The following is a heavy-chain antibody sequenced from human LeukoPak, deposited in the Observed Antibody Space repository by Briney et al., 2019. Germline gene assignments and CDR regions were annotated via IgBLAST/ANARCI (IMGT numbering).Heavy chain of an antibody. D-gene: IGHD4-11*01. CDR2: IYPGDSDN. CDR3: ARQGDDYGNFSLHH. CDR1: GYSFNSYR. J-gene: IGHJ1*01. V-gene: IGHV5-51*01. Sequence: GESLKLYLQGSGYSFNSYRIDWVRQIPGKGPEWKGIIYPGDSDNLYTLPHQGQVTITAHKYITTAPLPWSSQNASHTAIYHCARQGDDYGNFSLHHWGQGTLVTVCS.